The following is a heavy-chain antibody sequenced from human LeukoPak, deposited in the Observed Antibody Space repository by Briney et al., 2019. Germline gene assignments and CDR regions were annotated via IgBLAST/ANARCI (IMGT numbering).Heavy chain of an antibody. CDR2: IYHSGST. V-gene: IGHV4-4*02. D-gene: IGHD5-12*01. Sequence: SETLSLTCAVSGGSISSSNWWSWVRQPPGKGLEWIVEIYHSGSTNYNPSLKSRVTISVDKSKSQFSLKLSSVTAADTAVYYCARGVSGYGYFDYWGQGTLVTVSS. CDR3: ARGVSGYGYFDY. J-gene: IGHJ4*02. CDR1: GGSISSSNW.